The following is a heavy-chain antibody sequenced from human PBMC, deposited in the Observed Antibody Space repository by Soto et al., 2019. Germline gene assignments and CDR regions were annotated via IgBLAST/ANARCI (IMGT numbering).Heavy chain of an antibody. CDR2: IYYSGSP. V-gene: IGHV4-39*01. J-gene: IGHJ3*01. CDR1: GGSISSSTYN. D-gene: IGHD4-17*01. CDR3: ARSPTAVTTPRRDTFDV. Sequence: PSETLSLTCTVSGGSISSSTYNWGWIRQPPGKRLEWIGNIYYSGSPYYNPSLKSRVTISVDASRNQLSLKLSSVTAADTAVYYCARSPTAVTTPRRDTFDVWGQGTMVTVPS.